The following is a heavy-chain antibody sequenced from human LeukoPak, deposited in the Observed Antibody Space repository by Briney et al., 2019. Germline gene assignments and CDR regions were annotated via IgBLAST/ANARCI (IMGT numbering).Heavy chain of an antibody. CDR1: GSTVSGNY. Sequence: GGSLRLSCAASGSTVSGNYISWLRQAPGKGLEWVSVVYSGVSTYYAGSVKGRFTISRDSSKNTLYLQMDSLRAEDTAVYYCAREGRGSTVGSFDYWGQGTLVTVSS. CDR2: VYSGVST. CDR3: AREGRGSTVGSFDY. D-gene: IGHD4-23*01. J-gene: IGHJ4*02. V-gene: IGHV3-53*01.